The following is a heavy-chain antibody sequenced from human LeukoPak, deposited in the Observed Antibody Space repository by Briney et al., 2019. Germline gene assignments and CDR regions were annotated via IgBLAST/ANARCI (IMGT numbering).Heavy chain of an antibody. J-gene: IGHJ4*02. CDR3: ATLGTTAMDDY. Sequence: SETLSLTCTVSGGSISSYYWSWIRQPPGKGLEWIGYIYYSGSTNYNPSLKSRVTISVDTSKNQFSLKLSSVTAADTAVYYCATLGTTAMDDYWGQGTLVTVSS. V-gene: IGHV4-59*01. CDR2: IYYSGST. CDR1: GGSISSYY. D-gene: IGHD5-18*01.